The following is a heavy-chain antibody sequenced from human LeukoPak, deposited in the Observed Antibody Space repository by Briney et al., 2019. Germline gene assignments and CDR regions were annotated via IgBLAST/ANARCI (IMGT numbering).Heavy chain of an antibody. V-gene: IGHV3-23*01. Sequence: GGSLRLSCAASGFTFSSYAMSWVRQAPGKGLEWVSAISGSGGSTYYADSVKGRFTISRDNSKNTLYLQMNSLRAEDTAVYYCAKVEILTGYYRHNGFDPWGQGTLVTVSS. D-gene: IGHD3-9*01. CDR3: AKVEILTGYYRHNGFDP. CDR1: GFTFSSYA. J-gene: IGHJ5*02. CDR2: ISGSGGST.